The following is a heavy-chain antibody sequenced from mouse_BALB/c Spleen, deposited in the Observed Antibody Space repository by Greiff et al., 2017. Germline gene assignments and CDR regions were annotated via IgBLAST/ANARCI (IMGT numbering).Heavy chain of an antibody. V-gene: IGHV5-17*02. CDR3: ARTSYRLYAMDY. J-gene: IGHJ4*01. CDR2: ISSGSSTI. CDR1: GFTFSSFG. D-gene: IGHD2-14*01. Sequence: EVHLVESGGGLVQPGGSRKLSCAASGFTFSSFGMHWVRQAPEKGLEWVAYISSGSSTIYYADTVKGRFTISRDNPKNTLFLQMTSLRSEDTAMYYCARTSYRLYAMDYWGQGTSVTVSS.